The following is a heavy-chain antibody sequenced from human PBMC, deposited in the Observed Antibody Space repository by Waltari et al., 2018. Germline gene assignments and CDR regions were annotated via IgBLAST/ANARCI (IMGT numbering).Heavy chain of an antibody. CDR3: AKGIYSAGWYAGVDS. CDR2: TDANGAAT. J-gene: IGHJ4*02. D-gene: IGHD6-19*01. CDR1: GFIFSGFA. V-gene: IGHV3-23*01. Sequence: EVQLLESGGGLVQPGGSLRLSCSASGFIFSGFAMTWVRQAPGQGREWVSGTDANGAATYYADSVKGRFTISRDNSKNTLYLQMNSLRAGDTATYYCAKGIYSAGWYAGVDSWGQGTVVTVSS.